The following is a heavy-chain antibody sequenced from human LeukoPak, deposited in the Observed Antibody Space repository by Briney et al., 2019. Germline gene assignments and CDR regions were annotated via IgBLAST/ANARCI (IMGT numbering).Heavy chain of an antibody. J-gene: IGHJ3*02. CDR1: GFTFSSYT. Sequence: PGGSLRPSCAASGFTFSSYTMHWVRQAPGKGLEWIGEINHSGSTNYNPSLKSRVTISVDTSKNQFSLKLSSVTAADTAVYYCARGGYDFWSGYYAFDIWGQGTMVTVSS. V-gene: IGHV4-34*01. D-gene: IGHD3-3*01. CDR2: INHSGST. CDR3: ARGGYDFWSGYYAFDI.